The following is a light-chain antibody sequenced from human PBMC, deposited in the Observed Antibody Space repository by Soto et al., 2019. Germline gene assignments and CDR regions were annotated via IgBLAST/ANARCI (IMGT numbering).Light chain of an antibody. V-gene: IGKV3-20*01. CDR3: QQYGCSSPLFA. J-gene: IGKJ3*01. Sequence: EIVLTQSPGTLSLSPGERATLSCRASQSVSSSYLAWYQQKPGQAPRLLIYGASSRATGIPDRFSGSGSGTYFTLSISRVEPEDFAVYYCQQYGCSSPLFAFGPGTKVDIK. CDR1: QSVSSSY. CDR2: GAS.